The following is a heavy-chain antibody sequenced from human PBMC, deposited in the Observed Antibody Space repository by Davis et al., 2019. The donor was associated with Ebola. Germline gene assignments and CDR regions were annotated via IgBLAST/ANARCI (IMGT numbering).Heavy chain of an antibody. D-gene: IGHD1-14*01. CDR3: ATMYMTYFDY. CDR2: FDPEDGET. CDR1: GYTLTEFS. Sequence: ASVQVSCKVSGYTLTEFSMHWVRQAPGKGLEWTGGFDPEDGETIYAQKFQGRVTMTEDTSTDTAYMELSSLRSEDTAVYYCATMYMTYFDYWGQGTLVTVSS. J-gene: IGHJ4*02. V-gene: IGHV1-24*01.